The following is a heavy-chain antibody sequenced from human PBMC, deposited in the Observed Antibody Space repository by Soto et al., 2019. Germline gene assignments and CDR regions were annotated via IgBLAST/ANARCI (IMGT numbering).Heavy chain of an antibody. V-gene: IGHV4-59*01. CDR1: GGSISSYY. CDR2: IYYSGST. D-gene: IGHD3-22*01. CDR3: ARGPNYYDSRGYYLNWLVP. Sequence: SETLSLTCTVSGGSISSYYWSWIRQPPGKGLEWIGYIYYSGSTNYNPSLKSRVTISVDTSKNQFSLKLSSVTAADTAVYYCARGPNYYDSRGYYLNWLVPWGKGTLVTVSS. J-gene: IGHJ5*02.